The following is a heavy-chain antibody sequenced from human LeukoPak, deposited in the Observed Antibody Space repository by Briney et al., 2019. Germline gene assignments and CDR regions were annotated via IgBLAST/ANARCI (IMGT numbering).Heavy chain of an antibody. Sequence: SQTLSLTCAISGDSVSSNSVTWNWIRQSPSRGLEWLGKTYYRSTWYNDYAVSVRGRITVNPDTSKNQFSLHLNSVTPEDTAVYYCARRLTQYDCFDPWGQGILVTVSS. D-gene: IGHD2-2*01. CDR1: GDSVSSNSVT. CDR2: TYYRSTWYN. V-gene: IGHV6-1*01. J-gene: IGHJ5*02. CDR3: ARRLTQYDCFDP.